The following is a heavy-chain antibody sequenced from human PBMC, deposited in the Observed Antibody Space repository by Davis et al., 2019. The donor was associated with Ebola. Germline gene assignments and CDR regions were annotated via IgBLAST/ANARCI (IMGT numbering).Heavy chain of an antibody. Sequence: SVKVSCKASGGTFSSYAISWVRQAPGQGLEWMGGIIPILGIANYAQKFQGRVTITADKSTSTAYMELSSLRSEDTAVYYCAREPYNWGFEYYYMDVWGKGTTVTVSS. V-gene: IGHV1-69*10. CDR3: AREPYNWGFEYYYMDV. D-gene: IGHD7-27*01. J-gene: IGHJ6*03. CDR2: IIPILGIA. CDR1: GGTFSSYA.